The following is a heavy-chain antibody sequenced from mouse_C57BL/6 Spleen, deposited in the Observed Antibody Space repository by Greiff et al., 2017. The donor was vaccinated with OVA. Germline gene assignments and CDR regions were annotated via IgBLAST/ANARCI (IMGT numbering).Heavy chain of an antibody. D-gene: IGHD1-1*01. J-gene: IGHJ2*01. V-gene: IGHV1-52*01. Sequence: QVQLQQPGAELVRPGSSVKLSCKASGYTFTSYWMHWVKQRPIQGLEWIGNIDPSDSATHYNQKFKDKATLTVDKSSSTAYMQLSSLTSEDSAVYYCARTVITTVVADLDYWGQGTTLTVSS. CDR3: ARTVITTVVADLDY. CDR2: IDPSDSAT. CDR1: GYTFTSYW.